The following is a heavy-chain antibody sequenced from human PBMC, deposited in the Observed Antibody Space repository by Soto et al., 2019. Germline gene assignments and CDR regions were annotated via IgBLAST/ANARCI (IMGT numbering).Heavy chain of an antibody. CDR2: IYYSGST. D-gene: IGHD1-26*01. V-gene: IGHV4-39*01. CDR1: GGSISSSSYY. Sequence: QLQLQESGPGLVKPSETLSLTCTVSGGSISSSSYYWGWIRQPPGKGLEWIGSIYYSGSTYYNPSLKRRVTISVDTSKNQYSLKLSSVTAADTAVYYCARRKGTSGSFNWYFDLWGRGTLVTVSS. CDR3: ARRKGTSGSFNWYFDL. J-gene: IGHJ2*01.